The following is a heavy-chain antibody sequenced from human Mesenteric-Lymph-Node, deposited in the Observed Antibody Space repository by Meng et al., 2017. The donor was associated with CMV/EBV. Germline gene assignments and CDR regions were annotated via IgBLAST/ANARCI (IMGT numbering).Heavy chain of an antibody. V-gene: IGHV3-20*04. J-gene: IGHJ6*02. CDR1: GFTFDDHS. CDR2: INWSGGGT. Sequence: GESLKISCAASGFTFDDHSMAWVRQRPGKGLEWVAGINWSGGGTGYGESVKGRFTLSRDNAKNSLYLQMNSLRAEDTAVDYCARERITIFGVVRYYYGMDVWGQGTMVTVSS. D-gene: IGHD3-3*01. CDR3: ARERITIFGVVRYYYGMDV.